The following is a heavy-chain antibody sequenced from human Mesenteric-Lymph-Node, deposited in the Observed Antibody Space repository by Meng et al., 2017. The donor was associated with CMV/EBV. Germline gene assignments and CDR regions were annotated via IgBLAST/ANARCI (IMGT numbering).Heavy chain of an antibody. J-gene: IGHJ6*02. CDR3: ARERLMTTVTSLVFQYYYYGMDV. CDR2: ITPYSDKT. V-gene: IGHV1-18*01. D-gene: IGHD4-11*01. CDR1: ANIFDNYD. Sequence: ASVKVSCKTSANIFDNYDIAWVRQAPGQGLEWMGRITPYSDKTKISQIFEGRVTMTTDTSTSTAYMELRSLRSDDTAVYYCARERLMTTVTSLVFQYYYYGMDVWGQGTTVTVSS.